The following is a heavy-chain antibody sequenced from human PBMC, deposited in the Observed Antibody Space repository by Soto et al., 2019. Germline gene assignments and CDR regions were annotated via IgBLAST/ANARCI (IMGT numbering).Heavy chain of an antibody. Sequence: EVQLVESGGGLVQPGGSLRLSCAASGFTFSSYWMSWVRQAPGKGLEWVANIKQDGSEKYYVDSVKGRFTISRDNAKNSLYLQMNSLRAEDTAVYYCARVGGCTNGVCYLIYYYYYYMDVWGKGTTVTVSS. V-gene: IGHV3-7*01. CDR3: ARVGGCTNGVCYLIYYYYYYMDV. D-gene: IGHD2-8*01. J-gene: IGHJ6*03. CDR2: IKQDGSEK. CDR1: GFTFSSYW.